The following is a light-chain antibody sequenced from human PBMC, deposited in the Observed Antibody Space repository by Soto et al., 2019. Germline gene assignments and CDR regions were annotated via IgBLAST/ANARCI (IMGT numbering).Light chain of an antibody. J-gene: IGLJ1*01. CDR2: EGS. CDR3: CSHASSSTYV. CDR1: SSDVGNYNL. V-gene: IGLV2-23*01. Sequence: QSVLTQPASVSGSPGQSITISCTGTSSDVGNYNLVSWYQHDPGKAPKLLIYEGSKRPSGVSDRFSGSKSGNTASLTISGLQAEDEAAYYCCSHASSSTYVFGTGTKVTVL.